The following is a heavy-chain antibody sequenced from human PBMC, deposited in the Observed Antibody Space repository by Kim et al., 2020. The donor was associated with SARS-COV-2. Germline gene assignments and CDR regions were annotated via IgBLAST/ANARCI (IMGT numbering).Heavy chain of an antibody. Sequence: ESLKISCKGSGYNFPSDWIGWVRQMPGKGLEWMGIIYPGDSDTRYSPSFQGQVTISADKSTTTAYLQWSSLKASDTAMYYCARSAGPYDYYFDYWGQGTLVTVSS. D-gene: IGHD3-16*01. V-gene: IGHV5-51*01. CDR3: ARSAGPYDYYFDY. J-gene: IGHJ4*02. CDR1: GYNFPSDW. CDR2: IYPGDSDT.